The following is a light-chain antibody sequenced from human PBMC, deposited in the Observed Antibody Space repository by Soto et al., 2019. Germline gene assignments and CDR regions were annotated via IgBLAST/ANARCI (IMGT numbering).Light chain of an antibody. J-gene: IGLJ2*01. V-gene: IGLV2-8*01. CDR3: SRYAGSNKLV. Sequence: QSVLTQPPSASGSPGQSVTISCTGTSSDVGGYNYVSWYQQHPGKAPKLMIYEVSKRPSGVPDRFSGSKSGNTASLTVSGLQAEDEADYYCSRYAGSNKLVFGGGTQLTVL. CDR2: EVS. CDR1: SSDVGGYNY.